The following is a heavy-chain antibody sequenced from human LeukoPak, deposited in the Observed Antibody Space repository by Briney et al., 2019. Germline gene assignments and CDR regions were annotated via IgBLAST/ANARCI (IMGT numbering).Heavy chain of an antibody. CDR1: GFTFRNYG. Sequence: GGSLRLSCAASGFTFRNYGMHWVRQAPGKGLEWVTFIRYGGADEYYADSVKGRFTISRDDSKNTVFLQMSTLRVEDTAVYYCARGYTYFAYWGQGTLVTVSS. D-gene: IGHD3-16*02. CDR2: IRYGGADE. V-gene: IGHV3-30*02. J-gene: IGHJ4*02. CDR3: ARGYTYFAY.